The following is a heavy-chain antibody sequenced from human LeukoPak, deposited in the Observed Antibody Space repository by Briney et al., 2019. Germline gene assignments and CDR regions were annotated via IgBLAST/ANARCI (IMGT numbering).Heavy chain of an antibody. CDR1: GYTLTELS. V-gene: IGHV1-24*01. CDR2: FDPEDGET. Sequence: ASVKVSCKVSGYTLTELSMRWVRQAPGKGLEWMGGFDPEDGETIYAQKFQGRVTMTEDTSTDTAYMELSSLRSEDTAVYYCATGGLKSYSSGDKFDYWGQGTLVTVSS. CDR3: ATGGLKSYSSGDKFDY. D-gene: IGHD6-25*01. J-gene: IGHJ4*02.